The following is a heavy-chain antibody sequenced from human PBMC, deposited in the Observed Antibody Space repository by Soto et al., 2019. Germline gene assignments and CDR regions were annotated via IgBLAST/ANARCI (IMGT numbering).Heavy chain of an antibody. D-gene: IGHD3-10*01. Sequence: SETLSLTCTVSGGSISSYYWSWIRQPPGKGLEWIGYIYYSGSTNYNPSLKSRVTISVDTSKNQFSLKLTSLIAADTAIYYCARHYPSFFYRSGPWAVSGRGTTVTVSS. CDR1: GGSISSYY. V-gene: IGHV4-59*08. CDR2: IYYSGST. CDR3: ARHYPSFFYRSGPWAV. J-gene: IGHJ6*02.